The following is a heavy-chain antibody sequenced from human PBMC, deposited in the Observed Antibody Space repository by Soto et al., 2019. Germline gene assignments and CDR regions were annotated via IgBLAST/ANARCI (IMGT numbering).Heavy chain of an antibody. CDR3: ARGGASKSGHLWYFDL. J-gene: IGHJ2*01. CDR2: ISATTTYK. Sequence: PGGSLRLSCTASGFTFDSYTMNWLRQTPGRGLEWVSSISATTTYKYYADSVKGRFIISRDNARSSLYLQTNSLRAEDTAVYYCARGGASKSGHLWYFDLWGRGTLVT. V-gene: IGHV3-21*01. CDR1: GFTFDSYT. D-gene: IGHD2-8*02.